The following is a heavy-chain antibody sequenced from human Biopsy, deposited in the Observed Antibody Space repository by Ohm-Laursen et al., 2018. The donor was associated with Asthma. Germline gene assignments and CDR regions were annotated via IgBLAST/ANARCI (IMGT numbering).Heavy chain of an antibody. V-gene: IGHV1-18*01. CDR1: GYTFNSTG. CDR2: ISVYNGNT. Sequence: SSVKVSCKTSGYTFNSTGITWVRQAPGQGLEWMGWISVYNGNTKVAQKLQDRVTMITDTSTSTAYMELRSLRSDDTAVYFCARAADYSHYYGINVWGQGTTVTVS. D-gene: IGHD3-10*01. J-gene: IGHJ6*02. CDR3: ARAADYSHYYGINV.